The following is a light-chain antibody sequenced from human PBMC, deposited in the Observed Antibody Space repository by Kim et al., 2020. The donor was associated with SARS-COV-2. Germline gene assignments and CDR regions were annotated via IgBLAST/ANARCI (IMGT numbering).Light chain of an antibody. CDR1: QSVSSY. Sequence: PGDRATISCRASQSVSSYLAWYQQTPRQAARLLIYDASNRTTGITARFSGSGSGTDITLTISSLEPEDFAVYYCQQRSNSITFGPGTKVDIK. J-gene: IGKJ3*01. CDR3: QQRSNSIT. CDR2: DAS. V-gene: IGKV3-11*01.